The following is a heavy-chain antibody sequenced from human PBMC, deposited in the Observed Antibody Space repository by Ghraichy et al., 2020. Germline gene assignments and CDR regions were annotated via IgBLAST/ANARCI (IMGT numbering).Heavy chain of an antibody. D-gene: IGHD3-16*01. CDR1: GFTFSSYW. CDR2: INSDGSST. J-gene: IGHJ6*02. Sequence: GGSLRLSCAASGFTFSSYWMHWVRQAPGKGLVWVSRINSDGSSTSYADSVKGRFTISRDNAKNTLYLQMNSLRAEDTAVYYCARGGDPDPYYYGMDVWGQGTTVTVSS. V-gene: IGHV3-74*01. CDR3: ARGGDPDPYYYGMDV.